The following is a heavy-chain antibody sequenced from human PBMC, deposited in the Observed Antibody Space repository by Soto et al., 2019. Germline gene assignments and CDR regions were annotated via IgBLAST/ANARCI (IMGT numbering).Heavy chain of an antibody. CDR2: MNPNSGNT. CDR3: ARGPQETRRWLQLQGGGDAFDI. D-gene: IGHD5-12*01. CDR1: GYTFTSYD. Sequence: ASVKVSCKASGYTFTSYDINWVRQATGQGLEWMGWMNPNSGNTGYAQKFQGRVTMTRNTSISTAYMELSSLRSEDTAVYYCARGPQETRRWLQLQGGGDAFDIRGQGTIVTVSS. J-gene: IGHJ3*02. V-gene: IGHV1-8*01.